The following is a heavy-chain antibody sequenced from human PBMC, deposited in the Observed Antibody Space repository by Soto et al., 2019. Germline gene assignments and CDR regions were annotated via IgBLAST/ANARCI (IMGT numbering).Heavy chain of an antibody. CDR3: AKGRPPFDL. CDR2: ISGAGGRT. V-gene: IGHV3-23*01. CDR1: QFTFSYYA. J-gene: IGHJ2*01. Sequence: EVQLLESGGGLVQPGGSLRLSCAASQFTFSYYAMGWVRQAPGKGLEWVSLISGAGGRTNYADPVKGRFAISRDNSENTMYLQINSLSAEDTAVYYCAKGRPPFDLWGRGTLVIVSS. D-gene: IGHD6-6*01.